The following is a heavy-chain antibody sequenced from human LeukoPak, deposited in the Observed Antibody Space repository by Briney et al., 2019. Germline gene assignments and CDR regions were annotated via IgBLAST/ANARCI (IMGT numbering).Heavy chain of an antibody. CDR2: IYSGGTT. V-gene: IGHV3-53*01. Sequence: GGSLRLSCAASGFTVSSNYMSWVRQAPGRGLEWVSVIYSGGTTYYADSVKGRFTISRDNSKNTLYLQMNSLRAEDTAVYYCASISTVHAFDIWGQGTMVTVSS. CDR1: GFTVSSNY. CDR3: ASISTVHAFDI. J-gene: IGHJ3*02. D-gene: IGHD4-17*01.